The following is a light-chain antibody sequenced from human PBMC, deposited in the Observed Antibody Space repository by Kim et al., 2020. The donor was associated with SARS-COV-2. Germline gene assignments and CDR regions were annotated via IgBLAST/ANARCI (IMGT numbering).Light chain of an antibody. V-gene: IGKV1-33*01. J-gene: IGKJ2*01. CDR2: DAS. Sequence: SASVGDSITITRQASQGIFTFLNWYQHRPGQPPTLLIYDASNLQTGVPSRFSAGGSGTHFTFTVSSLQPEDVATYYCQQYDDLPYTFGQGTKLEI. CDR3: QQYDDLPYT. CDR1: QGIFTF.